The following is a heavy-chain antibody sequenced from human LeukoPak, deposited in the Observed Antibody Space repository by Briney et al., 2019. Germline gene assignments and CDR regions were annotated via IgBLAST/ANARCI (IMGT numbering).Heavy chain of an antibody. D-gene: IGHD1-14*01. CDR1: GFTFNTYA. V-gene: IGHV3-9*01. J-gene: IGHJ4*02. CDR3: AKDWGGNHYFDY. Sequence: GGSLRLSCAASGFTFNTYAMHWVRQAPGKGLGWVSGISYDNGAIGYADSVKGRFAISRDNTKSSLYLQMNSLRAEDTALYYCAKDWGGNHYFDYWGQGTLVTVSS. CDR2: ISYDNGAI.